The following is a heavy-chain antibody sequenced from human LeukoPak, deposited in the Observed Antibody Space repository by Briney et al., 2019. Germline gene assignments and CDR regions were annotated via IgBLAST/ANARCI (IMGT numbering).Heavy chain of an antibody. CDR1: GFTFSNYW. CDR2: IKQDGSAK. CDR3: ARAQYYLDS. V-gene: IGHV3-7*02. J-gene: IGHJ4*02. Sequence: PGGSLRLSCVGTGFTFSNYWMTWVRQAPGKGLEWVASIKQDGSAKNFVDSVKGRFTISRDNVKNSLYLQMNSLRADDTAVYYCARAQYYLDSWGQGILVTVSS.